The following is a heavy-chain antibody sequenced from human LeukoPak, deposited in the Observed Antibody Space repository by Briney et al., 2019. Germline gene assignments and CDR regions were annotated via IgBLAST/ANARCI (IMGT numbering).Heavy chain of an antibody. CDR3: AREVRVDYGFDY. D-gene: IGHD4-17*01. J-gene: IGHJ4*02. CDR1: GGSIRTYY. V-gene: IGHV4-59*12. Sequence: SETLSLTCTVSGGSIRTYYWSWIRQSPGKGLEWIGNFYYSGSTHYNPSLKSRVAILVDTSKNQFSLKLSSVTAADTAVYYCAREVRVDYGFDYWGQGTLVTVSS. CDR2: FYYSGST.